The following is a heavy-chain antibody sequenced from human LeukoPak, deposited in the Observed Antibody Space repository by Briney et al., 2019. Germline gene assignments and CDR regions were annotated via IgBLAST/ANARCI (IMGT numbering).Heavy chain of an antibody. D-gene: IGHD6-6*01. CDR3: VREYSSSSGRAFDM. CDR2: ISWSGGGT. Sequence: GGSLRLSCATSGFTFDDYGITWVRQIPGKGLEWASGISWSGGGTGYADSVKGRLTISRDNAKNTLYLQMNSLRAEDTAVYYCVREYSSSSGRAFDMWGQGTMVTVSP. J-gene: IGHJ3*02. CDR1: GFTFDDYG. V-gene: IGHV3-20*04.